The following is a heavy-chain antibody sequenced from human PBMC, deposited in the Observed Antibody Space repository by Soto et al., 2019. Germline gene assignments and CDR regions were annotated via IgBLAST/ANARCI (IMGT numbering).Heavy chain of an antibody. V-gene: IGHV4-59*01. CDR3: AALDGALDD. J-gene: IGHJ4*02. CDR1: GDSFSSYY. D-gene: IGHD3-10*01. CDR2: IFHTGNT. Sequence: SETLSLTCTVSGDSFSSYYWTWIRQPPGKRLEWVAYIFHTGNTNYNPSLKSRVTISVDTSKNQFSLKLRSVTPADTAVYYCAALDGALDDWGPGTLVTVSS.